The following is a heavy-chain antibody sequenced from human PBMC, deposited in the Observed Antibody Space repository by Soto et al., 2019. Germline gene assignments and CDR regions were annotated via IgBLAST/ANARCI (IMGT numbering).Heavy chain of an antibody. CDR2: IIPIFGTA. CDR3: AQSRSSIAGYYYYYGMDV. Sequence: SVKVSCKASGGTFSSYSISWVLQAPGQGLEWMGGIIPIFGTANYAQKFQGRVTITADESTSTAYMELSSLRSEDTAVYYCAQSRSSIAGYYYYYGMDVWGQGTTVTVSS. D-gene: IGHD6-6*01. V-gene: IGHV1-69*13. J-gene: IGHJ6*02. CDR1: GGTFSSYS.